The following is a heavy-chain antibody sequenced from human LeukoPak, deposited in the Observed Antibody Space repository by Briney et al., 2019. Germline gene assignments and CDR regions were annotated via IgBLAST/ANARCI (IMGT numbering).Heavy chain of an antibody. CDR2: VSNSGSI. Sequence: SETLSLTCSVSGGSLRSFSYFWGWIRLPPGKGLEWIGSVSNSGSIYYNPSLDSRASISMDTTKNEVYLKLNYVTAADTAVYYCAESPAYCSGGSCYPYYFDYWGQGTLVTVSS. CDR1: GGSLRSFSYF. CDR3: AESPAYCSGGSCYPYYFDY. V-gene: IGHV4-39*07. J-gene: IGHJ4*02. D-gene: IGHD2-15*01.